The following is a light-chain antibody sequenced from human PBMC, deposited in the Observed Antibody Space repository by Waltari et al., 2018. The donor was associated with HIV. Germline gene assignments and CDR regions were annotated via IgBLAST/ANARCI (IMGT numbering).Light chain of an antibody. CDR3: QQYGRSPTA. CDR1: QTLTTTS. CDR2: GAS. V-gene: IGKV3-20*01. Sequence: EIVLTQSPGTLSLSPGERATLSCRASQTLTTTSLAWYQQRPVQAPRLLIHGASSRATGIPDRFVGSGSGTDFSLNITRLQPEDFAVYYCQQYGRSPTAFGGGTQVQIK. J-gene: IGKJ4*01.